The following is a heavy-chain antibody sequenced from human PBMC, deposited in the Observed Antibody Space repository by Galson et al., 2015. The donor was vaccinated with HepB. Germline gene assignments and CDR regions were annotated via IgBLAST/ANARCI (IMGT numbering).Heavy chain of an antibody. V-gene: IGHV3-21*01. CDR2: ISSDSSYI. CDR1: GFTFNDYN. J-gene: IGHJ4*02. CDR3: ARDPPLGAPFDY. Sequence: ALRLSCAASGFTFNDYNMIWVRQAPGKGLEWVSSISSDSSYIYYADSVRGRFTISRDNAKNSLYLQMKSLTVEDTAIYYCARDPPLGAPFDYWGQGTLVTVSS. D-gene: IGHD7-27*01.